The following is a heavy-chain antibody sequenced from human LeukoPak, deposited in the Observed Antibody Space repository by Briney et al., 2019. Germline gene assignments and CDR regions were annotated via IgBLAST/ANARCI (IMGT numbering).Heavy chain of an antibody. V-gene: IGHV3-30*02. CDR1: GFTFSSYG. CDR3: AKSIYSSGWPDAFDI. J-gene: IGHJ3*02. Sequence: GGSLRLSCAASGFTFSSYGMHWVRQAPGKGLEWVAFIRYDGTNKYYADSVKGRFTISRDNSKNTLYLQMNSLRAEDTAVYYCAKSIYSSGWPDAFDIWGQGTMVTVSS. CDR2: IRYDGTNK. D-gene: IGHD6-19*01.